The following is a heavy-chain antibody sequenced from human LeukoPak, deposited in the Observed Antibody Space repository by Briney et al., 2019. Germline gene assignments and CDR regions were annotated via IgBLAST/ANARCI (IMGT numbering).Heavy chain of an antibody. D-gene: IGHD6-19*01. Sequence: PSETLSLTCAVYGGSFSGYYWSWIRQPPGKGLEWIGEINHSGSTNYNPSLKSRVTISVDTSKNQFSLKLSSVTAADTAVYYCARDPLYSSGWSRGSYWGQGTLVTVSS. V-gene: IGHV4-34*01. CDR3: ARDPLYSSGWSRGSY. CDR1: GGSFSGYY. J-gene: IGHJ4*02. CDR2: INHSGST.